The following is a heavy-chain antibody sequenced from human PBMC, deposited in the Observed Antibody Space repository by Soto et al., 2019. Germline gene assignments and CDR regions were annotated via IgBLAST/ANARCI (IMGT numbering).Heavy chain of an antibody. J-gene: IGHJ4*02. D-gene: IGHD6-13*01. V-gene: IGHV4-30-4*01. CDR2: IYYRGST. CDR3: ARVWYSGRRMDY. Sequence: QVQLQESGPGLVKPSQTLSLTCTVSGGSISSGDYYWSWIRQPPGKGLEWIGYIYYRGSTYYTPSLKSRVTIAGDTSKNQFSLKLSSVTAADTAVYHCARVWYSGRRMDYWGQGTLVTVSS. CDR1: GGSISSGDYY.